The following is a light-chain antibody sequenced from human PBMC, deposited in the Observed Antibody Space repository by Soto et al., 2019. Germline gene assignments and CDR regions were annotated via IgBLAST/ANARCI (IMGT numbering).Light chain of an antibody. CDR1: SGHSSYA. Sequence: QPVLTQSPSASASLGASVKLTCTLSSGHSSYAIAWHQQQPEKGPRYLMKLNSDGSHSKGDGIPDRFSGSSSGAERYLTISSLQSDDEADYYCQTWGTGITNVVFGGGTNLTVL. CDR3: QTWGTGITNVV. CDR2: LNSDGSH. J-gene: IGLJ2*01. V-gene: IGLV4-69*01.